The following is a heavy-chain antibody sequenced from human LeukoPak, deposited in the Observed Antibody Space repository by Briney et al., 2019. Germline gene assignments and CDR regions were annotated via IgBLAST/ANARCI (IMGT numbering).Heavy chain of an antibody. V-gene: IGHV4-39*02. CDR3: ARPYSSSSLDAFDI. CDR1: GGSSSSGACY. J-gene: IGHJ3*02. Sequence: PSETLSLTCTVSGGSSSSGACYWGWIRQPPGKGLEWIGSMHYSGITYYNSSLKSRVTISVDTSKNHFSLKLSSVAAAGTAVYYCARPYSSSSLDAFDIWGQGTMVTVSS. CDR2: MHYSGIT. D-gene: IGHD6-6*01.